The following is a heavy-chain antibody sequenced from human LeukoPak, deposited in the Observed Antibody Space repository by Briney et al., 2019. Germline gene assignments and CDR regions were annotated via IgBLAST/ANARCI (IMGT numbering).Heavy chain of an antibody. D-gene: IGHD3-22*01. V-gene: IGHV4-59*01. CDR1: GGSISSYY. J-gene: IGHJ5*02. CDR2: IYYSGST. CDR3: ARGIVVPLGFDP. Sequence: SETLSLTCTVSGGSISSYYWSWIRQPPGKGLEWIGYIYYSGSTNYSPSLKSRVTISVDTSKNQFSLKLSSVTAADTAVYYCARGIVVPLGFDPWGQGTLVTVSS.